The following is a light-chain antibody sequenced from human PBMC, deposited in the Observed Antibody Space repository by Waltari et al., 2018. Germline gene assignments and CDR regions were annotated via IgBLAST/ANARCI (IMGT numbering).Light chain of an antibody. CDR3: MQTTQFPFT. Sequence: DVVMTQSPLSLPITPGQPASMTCRSSQSLLHSNGNTYLSWFLQKPGQPPRRLIYKVSNRDSGVPDRFSGSGAGTDFTLKISRVEAEDVGIYYCMQTTQFPFTFGPGTKLEIK. CDR1: QSLLHSNGNTY. CDR2: KVS. J-gene: IGKJ3*01. V-gene: IGKV2-30*02.